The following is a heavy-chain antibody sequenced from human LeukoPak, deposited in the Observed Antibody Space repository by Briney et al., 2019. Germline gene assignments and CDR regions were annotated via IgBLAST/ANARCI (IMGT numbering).Heavy chain of an antibody. CDR2: ISWNSGSI. V-gene: IGHV3-9*01. Sequence: PGGSLRLSCAASGFTFDDYAMHWVRQAPGKGLEWVSGISWNSGSIGYADSVKGRFTISRDNAKNSLYLQMNSLRAEDTAVYYCARSTAAAGTNRGAFDIWGQGTMVTVSS. D-gene: IGHD6-13*01. CDR1: GFTFDDYA. J-gene: IGHJ3*02. CDR3: ARSTAAAGTNRGAFDI.